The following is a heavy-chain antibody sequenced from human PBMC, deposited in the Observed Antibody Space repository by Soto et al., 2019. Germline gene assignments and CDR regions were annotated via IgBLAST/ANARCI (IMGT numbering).Heavy chain of an antibody. CDR1: GGSFSGYY. D-gene: IGHD3-10*01. CDR2: IYYSGTT. J-gene: IGHJ4*02. CDR3: PRGGGYFYY. Sequence: SETLSLTCAVYGGSFSGYYWGWIRQPPGKELEWIGSIYYSGTTYYYPSLKSRVTKSVDTSKNQFSLKLSSVTAADLAVYYRPRGGGYFYYWGRGTLVSVS. V-gene: IGHV4-34*01.